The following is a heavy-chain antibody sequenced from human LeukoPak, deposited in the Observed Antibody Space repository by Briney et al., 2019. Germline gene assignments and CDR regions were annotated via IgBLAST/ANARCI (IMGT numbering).Heavy chain of an antibody. CDR1: GFTLSSYD. D-gene: IGHD3-22*01. V-gene: IGHV3-13*01. CDR2: IGTAGDT. CDR3: ARALWAYYYDSSGYYYYFDY. Sequence: PGGSLRLSCAASGFTLSSYDMHWVRQATGRGLEWVSAIGTAGDTYYPGSVKGRFTISGENAKNSLYLQMNSLRAGDTAVYYCARALWAYYYDSSGYYYYFDYWGQGTLVTVSS. J-gene: IGHJ4*02.